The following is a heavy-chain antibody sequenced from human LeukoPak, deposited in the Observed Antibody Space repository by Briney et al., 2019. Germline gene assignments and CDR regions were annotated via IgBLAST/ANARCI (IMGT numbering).Heavy chain of an antibody. J-gene: IGHJ4*02. CDR1: GFTFSNYG. D-gene: IGHD6-19*01. Sequence: GGSLRLSCAASGFTFSNYGMSWVRQAPGKELEWVSASGGSTYYAESVKGRFTISRDSSKNTLYLQMNSLRAEDTAVYYCAKGDRSSGWPEWGQGTLVTVSS. CDR3: AKGDRSSGWPE. CDR2: SGGST. V-gene: IGHV3-23*01.